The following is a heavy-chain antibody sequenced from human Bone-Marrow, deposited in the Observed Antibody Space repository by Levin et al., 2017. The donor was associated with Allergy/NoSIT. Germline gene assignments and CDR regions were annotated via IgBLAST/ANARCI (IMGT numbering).Heavy chain of an antibody. Sequence: GSLRLSCAASGFTFSGIAMHWVRQAAGKGLQWVAAVSYDGSSTYYTDSVKGRFTISRDNSKNTLSLHMSSLTVDDTAVYYCARVGATHASWGQGTLVTVSS. D-gene: IGHD1-26*01. CDR3: ARVGATHAS. CDR1: GFTFSGIA. CDR2: VSYDGSST. J-gene: IGHJ5*02. V-gene: IGHV3-30-3*01.